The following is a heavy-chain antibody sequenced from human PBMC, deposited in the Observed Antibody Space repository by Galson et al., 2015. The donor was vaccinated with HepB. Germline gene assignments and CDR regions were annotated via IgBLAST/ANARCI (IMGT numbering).Heavy chain of an antibody. CDR2: ISVSTDTT. D-gene: IGHD2-15*01. J-gene: IGHJ6*02. CDR3: AKDILRQSLGSTTPRYYYGLDV. V-gene: IGHV3-23*01. Sequence: SLRLSCAASGFTFSSYAMTWVRQAPGKGLEWVSTISVSTDTTYYADSVKGRFTISRDNSKDTLYLQMNRLRADDTAVYSCAKDILRQSLGSTTPRYYYGLDVWGQGTTVTVSS. CDR1: GFTFSSYA.